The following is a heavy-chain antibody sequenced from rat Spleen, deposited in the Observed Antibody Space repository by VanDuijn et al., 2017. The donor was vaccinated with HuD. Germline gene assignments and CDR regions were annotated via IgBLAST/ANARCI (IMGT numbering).Heavy chain of an antibody. J-gene: IGHJ1*01. Sequence: EVPLQESGPGLVKPSQSLSLTCSVTGYSIASSYRWTWIRKFPGSRLAWMGYIDNAGNTNYNPSLKSRISITRDTSKNQFFLHVNSVTPEDTATYFCARRLGHTVGFTDWYFDFWGPGTMVIVSS. V-gene: IGHV3-3*01. CDR1: GYSIASSYR. D-gene: IGHD1-7*01. CDR3: ARRLGHTVGFTDWYFDF. CDR2: IDNAGNT.